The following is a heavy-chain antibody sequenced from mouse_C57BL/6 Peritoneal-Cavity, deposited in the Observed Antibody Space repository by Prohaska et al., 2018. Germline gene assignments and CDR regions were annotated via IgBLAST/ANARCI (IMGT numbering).Heavy chain of an antibody. CDR3: MRYGNYWYFDV. CDR1: GFTFSGFW. V-gene: IGHV11-2*01. Sequence: EVQLLETGGGLVQPGGSRGLSCEGSGFTFSGFWMSWVRQTHGKTLEWIGDINSDGSAINYAPSIKDRFTIFRDNDKSTLYLQMSNVRSEDTATYFCMRYGNYWYFDVWGTGTTVNVSS. D-gene: IGHD2-1*01. J-gene: IGHJ1*03. CDR2: INSDGSAI.